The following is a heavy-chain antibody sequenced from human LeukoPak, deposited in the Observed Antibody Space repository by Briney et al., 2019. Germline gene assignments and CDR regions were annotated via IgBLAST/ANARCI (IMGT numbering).Heavy chain of an antibody. V-gene: IGHV1-2*02. CDR3: ARGTTMVRELFDY. D-gene: IGHD3-10*01. Sequence: ASLKVSCKASGYSFTGYYMNWLPQAPGQGLEWMGWIDPNSGVTNYAQKFQARVTMTRDTSISTAYMELSRLRSDDTAVYYCARGTTMVRELFDYWGQGTLVTVSS. CDR1: GYSFTGYY. J-gene: IGHJ4*02. CDR2: IDPNSGVT.